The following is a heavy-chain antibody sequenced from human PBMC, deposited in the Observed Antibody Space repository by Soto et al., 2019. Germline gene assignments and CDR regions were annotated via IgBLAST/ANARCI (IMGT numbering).Heavy chain of an antibody. Sequence: QVQLVESGGGVVQPGRSLRLSCAASGFTFSSYGMHWVRQAPGKGLEWVAVIWYDGSNKYYADSVKGRFTISRDNSKNTLYLQMNSLRAEDTAVYYCAKDQGGAALDYWGQGTLVTVSS. CDR3: AKDQGGAALDY. CDR2: IWYDGSNK. D-gene: IGHD6-25*01. CDR1: GFTFSSYG. J-gene: IGHJ4*02. V-gene: IGHV3-33*06.